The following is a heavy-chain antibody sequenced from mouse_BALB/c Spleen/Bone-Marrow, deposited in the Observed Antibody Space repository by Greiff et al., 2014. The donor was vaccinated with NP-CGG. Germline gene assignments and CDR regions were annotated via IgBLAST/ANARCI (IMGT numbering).Heavy chain of an antibody. CDR2: IPPGSGTT. CDR1: GYTFTSYW. CDR3: ARGSNFYGSSSSWFAY. Sequence: LVKPGASVKLSCKASGYTFTSYWINWIKQRPGQGLEWIGRIPPGSGTTYYNEKFKGKATLTVDTSSTTAYIQLSSMSSEDSAVYFCARGSNFYGSSSSWFAYWGPGTLVTVSA. J-gene: IGHJ3*01. V-gene: IGHV1S41*01. D-gene: IGHD1-1*01.